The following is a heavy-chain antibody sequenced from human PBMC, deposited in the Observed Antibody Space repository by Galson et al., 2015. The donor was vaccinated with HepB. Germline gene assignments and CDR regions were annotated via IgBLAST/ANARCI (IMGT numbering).Heavy chain of an antibody. CDR3: ASGGFWSAGGY. V-gene: IGHV3-74*01. CDR2: INSDGSST. CDR1: GFTFSSNW. Sequence: SLRLSCAASGFTFSSNWMHWVRQAPGKGLVWVSRINSDGSSTIYADSVKGRFTISRDNAKNTLYLQMNSLRPEDTAVYYCASGGFWSAGGYWGQGTPVTVSS. J-gene: IGHJ4*02. D-gene: IGHD3-3*01.